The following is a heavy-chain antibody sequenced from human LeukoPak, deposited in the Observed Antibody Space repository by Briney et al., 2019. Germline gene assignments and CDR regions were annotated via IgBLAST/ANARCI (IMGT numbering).Heavy chain of an antibody. CDR3: AKGGLWDSSGYYYATEY. D-gene: IGHD3-22*01. CDR2: ISASGSST. Sequence: PGRSLRLSCAASGFTFSRYAMSWVRQAPGKGLEWVSAISASGSSTFYADSVKGRFTISRDNSKNTLYLQMNSLRGDDTAVYYCAKGGLWDSSGYYYATEYWGQGTLVTVSS. V-gene: IGHV3-23*01. CDR1: GFTFSRYA. J-gene: IGHJ4*02.